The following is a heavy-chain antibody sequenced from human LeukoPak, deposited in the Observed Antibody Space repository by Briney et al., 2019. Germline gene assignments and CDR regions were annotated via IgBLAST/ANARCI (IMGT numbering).Heavy chain of an antibody. CDR3: ARVYERSYYDGSGYYLDH. Sequence: PSETLSLTCTVSGGYFSSYYWSWIRQPPGRVLEWIGYIYYTGSTNYNPSLGGRVSISVHTSKDQFSLKLSSVTAADTAVYYCARVYERSYYDGSGYYLDHWGQGTLVTVSS. CDR1: GGYFSSYY. D-gene: IGHD3-22*01. V-gene: IGHV4-59*01. CDR2: IYYTGST. J-gene: IGHJ4*02.